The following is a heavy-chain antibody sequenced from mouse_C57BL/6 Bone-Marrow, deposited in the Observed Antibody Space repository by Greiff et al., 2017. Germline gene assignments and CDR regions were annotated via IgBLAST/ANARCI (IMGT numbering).Heavy chain of an antibody. CDR2: IYPGNGAT. CDR3: ARDTYYFDY. V-gene: IGHV1-12*01. Sequence: LQQSGAELVRPGASVKMSCKASGYTFTSYNMHWVQQTPRQGLEWIGAIYPGNGATSYNQKFKGKATLTVDKSSSTAYMQLSSLTSEDSAVYFCARDTYYFDYWGQGTTLTVSS. CDR1: GYTFTSYN. J-gene: IGHJ2*01.